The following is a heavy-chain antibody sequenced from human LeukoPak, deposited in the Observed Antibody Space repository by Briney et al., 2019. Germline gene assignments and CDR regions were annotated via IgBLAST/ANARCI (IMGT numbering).Heavy chain of an antibody. J-gene: IGHJ5*02. D-gene: IGHD1-26*01. V-gene: IGHV4-59*01. CDR2: IYYSGST. CDR1: GGSISSYY. Sequence: SETLSLTCTVSGGSISSYYWSWIRQPPGKGLEWIGYIYYSGSTNYNPSLKSRVTISVDTSKNQFSLKLSSVTAADTAVYYCARGRREIVGATFWFDPWGQGTLVTVSS. CDR3: ARGRREIVGATFWFDP.